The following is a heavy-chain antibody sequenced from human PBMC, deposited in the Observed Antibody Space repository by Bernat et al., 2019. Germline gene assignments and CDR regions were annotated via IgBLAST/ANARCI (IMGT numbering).Heavy chain of an antibody. CDR2: IRSRAKNYAT. Sequence: EVQLVESGGGLVQPGGSLKLSCAASGFSLSDSAIHWVRQASGKGREWVGLIRSRAKNYATTYGASMKGRFTISRDELKNTAYLQMNSLKTDATAMYSSTRPSSDVSGKDWYFDLWGRGTLVTVSS. V-gene: IGHV3-73*01. CDR3: TRPSSDVSGKDWYFDL. J-gene: IGHJ2*01. CDR1: GFSLSDSA.